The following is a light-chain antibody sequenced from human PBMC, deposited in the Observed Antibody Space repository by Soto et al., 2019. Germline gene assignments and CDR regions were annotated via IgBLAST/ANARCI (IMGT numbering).Light chain of an antibody. V-gene: IGLV2-23*03. CDR2: EGS. Sequence: QSVLTQPASVSGSPGQSITISCTRTSSDVGSYNLVSWYQQHPGKAPKLMIYEGSKRPSGVSNRFSGSKSGNTASLTISGLQAEDEADYYCCSYAGSSTFGVFGGGTKLTVL. CDR1: SSDVGSYNL. CDR3: CSYAGSSTFGV. J-gene: IGLJ2*01.